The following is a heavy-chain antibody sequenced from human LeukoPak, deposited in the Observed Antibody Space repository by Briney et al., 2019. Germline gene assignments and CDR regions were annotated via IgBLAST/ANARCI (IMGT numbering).Heavy chain of an antibody. V-gene: IGHV4-61*02. CDR1: GGSISSGSYY. D-gene: IGHD2-15*01. CDR2: IYTSGST. Sequence: TLSLTCTVSGGSISSGSYYWSWIRQPAGKGLEWIGRIYTSGSTNYNPSLKSRVTISVDTSKNQFSLKLSSVTAADTAVYYCASVPPRYCSGGSCTEYFQHWGQGTLVTVSS. J-gene: IGHJ1*01. CDR3: ASVPPRYCSGGSCTEYFQH.